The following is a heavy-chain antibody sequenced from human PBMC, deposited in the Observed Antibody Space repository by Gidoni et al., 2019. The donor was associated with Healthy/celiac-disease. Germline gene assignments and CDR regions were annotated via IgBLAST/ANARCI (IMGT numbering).Heavy chain of an antibody. D-gene: IGHD2-2*01. CDR1: GGSFSGYY. Sequence: QVQLQQWGAGLLKPSETLSLTCAVYGGSFSGYYWSWIRQPPGKGLEWIGEINHSGSTNYNPSLTSRVTISVDTSKNQFSLKLSSVTAADTAVYYCARVRRSYAVHFDYWGQGTLVTVSS. CDR3: ARVRRSYAVHFDY. V-gene: IGHV4-34*01. J-gene: IGHJ4*02. CDR2: INHSGST.